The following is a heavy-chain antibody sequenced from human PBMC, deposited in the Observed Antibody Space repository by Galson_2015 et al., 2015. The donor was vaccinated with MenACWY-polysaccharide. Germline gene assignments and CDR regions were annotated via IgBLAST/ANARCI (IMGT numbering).Heavy chain of an antibody. CDR3: STGDGHTAGFDY. D-gene: IGHD2-21*02. V-gene: IGHV3-15*01. CDR2: IKGKATGGKI. J-gene: IGHJ4*02. CDR1: GFIFSNAW. Sequence: SLRLSCAGSGFIFSNAWMNWVRQAPGKGLGWVGGIKGKATGGKIESAAPVKGRFTITRDDTKNTVYVQMNTLKTEDTAVYYCSTGDGHTAGFDYWGQGALVIVSS.